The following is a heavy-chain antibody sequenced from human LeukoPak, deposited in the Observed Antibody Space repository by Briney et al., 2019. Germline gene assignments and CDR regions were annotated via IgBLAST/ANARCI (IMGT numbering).Heavy chain of an antibody. D-gene: IGHD2/OR15-2a*01. CDR1: GFTFSSYA. Sequence: GGSLRLSCAASGFTFSSYAMSWVRQAPGKGLQWVANIKTDGSEKYYVDSVKGRFTISRDNSKNTLYLQMNSLRAEDTAVYYCAKANRGLDYWGQGTLVTVSS. CDR3: AKANRGLDY. CDR2: IKTDGSEK. J-gene: IGHJ4*02. V-gene: IGHV3-7*03.